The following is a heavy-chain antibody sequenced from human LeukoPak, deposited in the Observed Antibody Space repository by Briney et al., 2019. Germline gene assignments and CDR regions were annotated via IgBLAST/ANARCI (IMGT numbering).Heavy chain of an antibody. CDR1: GFTFDDYA. D-gene: IGHD3-16*01. Sequence: PGGSLRLSCAASGFTFDDYAMHWVRQAPGKGLEWVSGISWNSGSIGYADSVKGRFTISRDNAKNSLYLQMNSLRAEDTALHYCAKDSTALGGNYLDYWGQGTLVTVSS. CDR3: AKDSTALGGNYLDY. V-gene: IGHV3-9*01. J-gene: IGHJ4*02. CDR2: ISWNSGSI.